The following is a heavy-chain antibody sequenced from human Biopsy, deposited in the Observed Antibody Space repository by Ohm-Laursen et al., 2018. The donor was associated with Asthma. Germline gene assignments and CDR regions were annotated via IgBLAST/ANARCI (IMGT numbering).Heavy chain of an antibody. D-gene: IGHD3-16*01. CDR3: ARIKIRIGAGTDRYFDL. V-gene: IGHV1-2*06. CDR1: GYPFTDYY. J-gene: IGHJ2*01. CDR2: IDPNSGGT. Sequence: SSVKVSCKVSGYPFTDYYVHWVRQAPGQGLEWMGRIDPNSGGTNYAQKFLGRVTMTRDTSVNTAFMVLSRLRPDDTAVYYCARIKIRIGAGTDRYFDLWGRGTLVTVSS.